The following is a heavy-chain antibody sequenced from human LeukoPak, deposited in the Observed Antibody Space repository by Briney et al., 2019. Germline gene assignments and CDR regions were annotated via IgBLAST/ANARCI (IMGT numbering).Heavy chain of an antibody. Sequence: ASVKVSCKASGYTFTGYYMHWVRQAPGQGLEWMGWISAYNGNTNYAQKLQGRVTMTTDTSTSTAYMELRSLRSDDTAVYYCARGPLISSGYYRFDYWGQGTLVTVSS. J-gene: IGHJ4*02. V-gene: IGHV1-18*04. D-gene: IGHD3-22*01. CDR2: ISAYNGNT. CDR3: ARGPLISSGYYRFDY. CDR1: GYTFTGYY.